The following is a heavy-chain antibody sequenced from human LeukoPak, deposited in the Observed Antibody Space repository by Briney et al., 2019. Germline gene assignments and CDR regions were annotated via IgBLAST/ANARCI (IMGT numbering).Heavy chain of an antibody. CDR1: AFTFSSYA. D-gene: IGHD3-22*01. V-gene: IGHV3-21*01. CDR3: ARDRGDYYDSSGYFDY. J-gene: IGHJ4*02. Sequence: PGGSLRLSCAASAFTFSSYAMHWVRQAPGKGLEWVSSITSTSTYMYYADSVKGRFTISRDNSKNTLYLQMNSLRAEDTAVYYCARDRGDYYDSSGYFDYWGQGTLVTVSS. CDR2: ITSTSTYM.